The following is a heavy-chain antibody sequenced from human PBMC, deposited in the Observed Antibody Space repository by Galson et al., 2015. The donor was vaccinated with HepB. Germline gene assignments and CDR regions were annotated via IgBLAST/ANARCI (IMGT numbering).Heavy chain of an antibody. V-gene: IGHV3-7*03. CDR1: GFTFSRYW. CDR3: TREGITAGVDY. J-gene: IGHJ4*02. CDR2: IKQDGSER. D-gene: IGHD6-13*01. Sequence: SLRLSCAASGFTFSRYWMSWVRQAPGKGLEWVANIKQDGSERYYVDSVKGRFTISRDNAKNSLYLQINSLRAEDTAVYYCTREGITAGVDYWGQGTLVTVSS.